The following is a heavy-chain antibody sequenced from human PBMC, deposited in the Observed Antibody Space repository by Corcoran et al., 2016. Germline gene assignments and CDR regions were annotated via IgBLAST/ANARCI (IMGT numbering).Heavy chain of an antibody. CDR2: IYSSGST. CDR1: GFTVSSNY. V-gene: IGHV3-53*01. D-gene: IGHD1-20*01. J-gene: IGHJ3*01. Sequence: EVQLVESGGDLIQPGGSLRLSCAASGFTVSSNYMNWVRQAPGKGLEWVSVIYSSGSTYYADSVKGRFTISRDNSKNTLYLQVNSLRAEDASVYYCARDSIPIRYTLDLWGQGTTVTVSS. CDR3: ARDSIPIRYTLDL.